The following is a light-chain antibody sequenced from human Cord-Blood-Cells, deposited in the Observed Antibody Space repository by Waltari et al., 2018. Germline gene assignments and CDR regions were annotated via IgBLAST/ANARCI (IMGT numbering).Light chain of an antibody. V-gene: IGLV2-14*01. CDR1: SSDVGGYNY. Sequence: QSALTQPASVPGSPGQSIPISCTGTSSDVGGYNYVSWYQQHPGKAPKLMIYEVSNRPSGVSNRFSGSKSGNTASLTISGLQAEDEADYYCSSYTSSSTPWVFGGGTKLTVL. J-gene: IGLJ3*02. CDR3: SSYTSSSTPWV. CDR2: EVS.